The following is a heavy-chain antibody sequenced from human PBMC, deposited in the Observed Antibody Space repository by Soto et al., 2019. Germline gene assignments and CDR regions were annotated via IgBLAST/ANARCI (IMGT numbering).Heavy chain of an antibody. Sequence: QVQLQESGPGLVKPSQTLSLTCTVSGGSISSGDYYWSWIRQPPGKGLEWIGYIYYSGSTYYNPSLKSRVTISVDTSKNQFSLKLSSVTAADTAVYYCAGGGSVGVVIIKGDAFDIWGQGTMVTVSS. CDR1: GGSISSGDYY. V-gene: IGHV4-30-4*01. D-gene: IGHD3-3*01. CDR3: AGGGSVGVVIIKGDAFDI. J-gene: IGHJ3*02. CDR2: IYYSGST.